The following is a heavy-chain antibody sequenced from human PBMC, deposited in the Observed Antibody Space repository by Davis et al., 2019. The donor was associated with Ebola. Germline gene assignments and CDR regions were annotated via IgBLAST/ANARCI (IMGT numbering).Heavy chain of an antibody. CDR3: ARVGGTMVRGVIGY. V-gene: IGHV3-30-3*01. Sequence: GGSLRLSCAASGFTFSSYAMHWVRQAPGKGLEWVAVISYDGSNKYYADSVKGRFTISRDNSKNTLYLQMNSLRAEDTAVYYCARVGGTMVRGVIGYWGQGTLVTVSS. D-gene: IGHD3-10*01. CDR1: GFTFSSYA. J-gene: IGHJ4*02. CDR2: ISYDGSNK.